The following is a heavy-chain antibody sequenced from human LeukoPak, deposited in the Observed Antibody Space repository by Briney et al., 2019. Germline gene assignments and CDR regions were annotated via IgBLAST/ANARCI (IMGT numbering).Heavy chain of an antibody. CDR3: ARQVVVVPAASFDY. D-gene: IGHD2-2*01. CDR1: GGSISSSSYY. J-gene: IGHJ4*02. V-gene: IGHV4-39*01. Sequence: SETLSLTCTVSGGSISSSSYYWGWIRQPSGKGLEWIGSIYYSGSTYYNPSLKSRVTISVDTSKNQFSLKLSSVTAADTAVYYCARQVVVVPAASFDYWGQGTLVTVSS. CDR2: IYYSGST.